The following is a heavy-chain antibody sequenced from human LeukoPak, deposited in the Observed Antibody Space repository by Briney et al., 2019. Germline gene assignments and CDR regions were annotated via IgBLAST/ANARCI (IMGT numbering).Heavy chain of an antibody. Sequence: SATPSLTCTVSGSSISSSSYYWGWLRQPPGKWLGWIGSIYYSESTHSNPSLKGRVTISVDTSNNQFSLKLSSVTAADTAVYYCARDWEPYPVLDSVCTVTIMRGFYFDYWGQGTLVTVSS. CDR3: ARDWEPYPVLDSVCTVTIMRGFYFDY. J-gene: IGHJ4*02. D-gene: IGHD4-11*01. CDR1: GSSISSSSYY. CDR2: IYYSEST. V-gene: IGHV4-39*07.